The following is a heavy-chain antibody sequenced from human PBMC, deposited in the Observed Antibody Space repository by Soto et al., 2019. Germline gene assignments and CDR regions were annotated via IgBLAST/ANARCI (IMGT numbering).Heavy chain of an antibody. CDR3: ARVGCSGDPRCLFDY. J-gene: IGHJ4*02. Sequence: EVQLVESGGGLAKPGGSLRLSCAASGFTFSSHSMNWVRQAPGKGLEWVSYISSSSSTIYYADSVKGRFTISRDKAKNSLYLKRNGLRDEDTAVSYCARVGCSGDPRCLFDYWGQGTLVTVSS. V-gene: IGHV3-48*02. CDR2: ISSSSSTI. CDR1: GFTFSSHS. D-gene: IGHD2-15*01.